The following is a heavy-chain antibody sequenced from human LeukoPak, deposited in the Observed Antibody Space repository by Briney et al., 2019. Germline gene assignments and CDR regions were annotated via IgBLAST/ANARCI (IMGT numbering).Heavy chain of an antibody. D-gene: IGHD6-13*01. J-gene: IGHJ4*02. Sequence: QPGGSLRLSCAASGLSVSAYYMSWVRQAPGKRLEWVSVIDSGGSGGSTYYADSVKGRFTIARDNSKNTLFLQMNSLRAEDTAVYYCASDRDSSTWSYYWGQGTLVTVSS. V-gene: IGHV3-53*01. CDR3: ASDRDSSTWSYY. CDR2: IDSGGSGGST. CDR1: GLSVSAYY.